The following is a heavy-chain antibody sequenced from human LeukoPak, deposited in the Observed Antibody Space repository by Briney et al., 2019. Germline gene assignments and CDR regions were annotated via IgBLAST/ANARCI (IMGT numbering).Heavy chain of an antibody. CDR2: ISVTSNTI. CDR1: GFTFSDFT. D-gene: IGHD1/OR15-1a*01. Sequence: PGGSLRLSCAASGFTFSDFTMSWVRQAPGKGLEWLSYISVTSNTIYYADSVRGRFTISRDNADNSLFLQMKSLRVDDTAVYYCARLERNKNWYFDVWGRGTLITVFS. J-gene: IGHJ2*01. V-gene: IGHV3-48*01. CDR3: ARLERNKNWYFDV.